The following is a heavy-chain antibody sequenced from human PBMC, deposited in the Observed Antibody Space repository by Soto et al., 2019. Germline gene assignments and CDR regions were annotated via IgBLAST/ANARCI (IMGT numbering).Heavy chain of an antibody. CDR1: GFTFGGYS. V-gene: IGHV3-21*04. J-gene: IGHJ5*02. D-gene: IGHD3-10*01. Sequence: GGPLRLSCAASGFTFGGYSMNWVLQAPGKGLEWVSSISSSSSYIYYADSVKVRFTISSDNAPNSMYLQMNSLRAEDTAVYYCASPDYYGSGSLLNWFDPWGQGTLGTVSS. CDR3: ASPDYYGSGSLLNWFDP. CDR2: ISSSSSYI.